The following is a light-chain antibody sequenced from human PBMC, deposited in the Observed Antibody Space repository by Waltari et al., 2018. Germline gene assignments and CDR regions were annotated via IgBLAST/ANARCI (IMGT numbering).Light chain of an antibody. CDR3: SSYTISSAIFI. V-gene: IGLV2-14*01. Sequence: QSALTQPTSVSGSLGQSITIPFTATSSNVGHYTYVSWYPHHPANAPKLIIYEVTNRPSGVSTRFSGSKSGNTASLTISGLQAEDEAFYYCSSYTISSAIFIFGGGTKVTV. CDR2: EVT. CDR1: SSNVGHYTY. J-gene: IGLJ2*01.